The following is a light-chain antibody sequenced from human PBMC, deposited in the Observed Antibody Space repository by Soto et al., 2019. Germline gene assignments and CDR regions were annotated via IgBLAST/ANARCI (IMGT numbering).Light chain of an antibody. V-gene: IGLV4-69*01. Sequence: QSVLTQSPSASASLGASVKLTCTLSSGHSSYAIAWHQQQPEKGPRYLMKLNSDGSHSKGDGIPDRFSGSSSGAERYLTISSLQSEDEADSYCQTWGTGTLVFGGGTKLTVL. CDR1: SGHSSYA. CDR2: LNSDGSH. J-gene: IGLJ2*01. CDR3: QTWGTGTLV.